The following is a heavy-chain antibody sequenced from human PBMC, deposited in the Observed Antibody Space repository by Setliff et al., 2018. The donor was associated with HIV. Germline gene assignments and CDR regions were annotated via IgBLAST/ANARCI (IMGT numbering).Heavy chain of an antibody. D-gene: IGHD3-16*01. CDR2: IYYHGST. J-gene: IGHJ4*02. CDR1: GGSISGSSYY. CDR3: VNPSGAMGDFDS. Sequence: SETLSLTCNVSGGSISGSSYYWGWIRQPPGKGLEWIGTIYYHGSTYYNPSLKSRVTISIDTSKNQFSLQLTSVTAADTAVYYCVNPSGAMGDFDSWGQGTLVTVSS. V-gene: IGHV4-39*01.